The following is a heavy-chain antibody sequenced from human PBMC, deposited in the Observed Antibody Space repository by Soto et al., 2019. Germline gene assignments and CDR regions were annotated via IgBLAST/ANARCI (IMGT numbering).Heavy chain of an antibody. CDR3: ARVIRGAYYNSPLAP. CDR2: INPYSGGA. Sequence: ASVKVSCKASGYTFTGYFMHWVRQAPGQGLEWMGWINPYSGGADYAQSFQGRVTMTRDTSISTVYMELSRLRFDDTAVYYCARVIRGAYYNSPLAPWGQGTVVTVSS. CDR1: GYTFTGYF. D-gene: IGHD3-10*01. V-gene: IGHV1-2*02. J-gene: IGHJ5*02.